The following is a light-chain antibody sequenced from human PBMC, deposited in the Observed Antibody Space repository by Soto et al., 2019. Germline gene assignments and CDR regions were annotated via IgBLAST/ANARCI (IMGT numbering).Light chain of an antibody. CDR2: TNN. V-gene: IGLV1-44*01. J-gene: IGLJ2*01. CDR3: AAWDDSLNAVV. Sequence: QSVLTQPPSVSGTPGHKVSISCSGSTSNLGGNTVNWYQKLPGTAPKLLIYTNNQRPSGVPDRFSGSKSGTSASLAISGLRSEDEADLYCAAWDDSLNAVVFGGGTRLTVL. CDR1: TSNLGGNT.